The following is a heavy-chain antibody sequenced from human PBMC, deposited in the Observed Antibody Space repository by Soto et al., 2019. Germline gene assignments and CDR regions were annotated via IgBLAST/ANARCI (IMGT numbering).Heavy chain of an antibody. CDR1: GFTFSEAW. CDR2: IKSKTDGGTT. Sequence: VQLVESGGGLVKPGGSLRLSCAASGFTFSEAWMSWVRQAPGKGLEWVGRIKSKTDGGTTDYAAPVKGRFTISRDDSKNTLYLQMNSLKTEDTAVYYCTTGFMATFGVVIDSWFDPWGQGTLVTVSS. V-gene: IGHV3-15*01. CDR3: TTGFMATFGVVIDSWFDP. J-gene: IGHJ5*02. D-gene: IGHD3-3*01.